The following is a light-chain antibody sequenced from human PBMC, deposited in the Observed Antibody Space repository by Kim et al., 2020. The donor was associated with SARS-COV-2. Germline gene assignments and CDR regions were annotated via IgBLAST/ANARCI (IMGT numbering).Light chain of an antibody. CDR3: NARDSNDNVV. V-gene: IGLV3-19*01. CDR2: GKN. Sequence: VALVQTIRIKCQGDSLRSYYATWYQQKPGQAPILVIYGKNNRPSGIPDRFSGSSSGNTASLTITGTQAGDEAVYYCNARDSNDNVVFGGGTQLTVL. J-gene: IGLJ2*01. CDR1: SLRSYY.